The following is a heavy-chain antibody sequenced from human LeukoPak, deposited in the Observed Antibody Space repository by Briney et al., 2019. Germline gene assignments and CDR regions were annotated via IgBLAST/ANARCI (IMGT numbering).Heavy chain of an antibody. Sequence: ASVKVSCKASGYTFTGYYIHWVRQAPGQGLEWMGWINPNSGDTNYAQKFQGRVTMTRDMSTSTVYMELSSLRSEDSAVYYCARVYYSSPRAWFDYWGQGTLVTVSS. V-gene: IGHV1-2*02. CDR2: INPNSGDT. CDR1: GYTFTGYY. CDR3: ARVYYSSPRAWFDY. D-gene: IGHD6-13*01. J-gene: IGHJ5*01.